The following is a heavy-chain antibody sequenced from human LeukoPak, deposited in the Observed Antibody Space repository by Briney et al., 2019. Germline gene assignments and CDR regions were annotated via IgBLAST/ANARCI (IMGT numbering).Heavy chain of an antibody. Sequence: ASVKVSCKASGYTFTSYDINWVRQATGQGLEWMGWMNPNSGNTGYAQKFQGRVTMTRNTSISTAYMELSSLRSEDTAVYYCARAGYCSSTSCDPDSYWGQGTLVTVSS. J-gene: IGHJ4*02. CDR3: ARAGYCSSTSCDPDSY. D-gene: IGHD2-2*01. CDR1: GYTFTSYD. CDR2: MNPNSGNT. V-gene: IGHV1-8*01.